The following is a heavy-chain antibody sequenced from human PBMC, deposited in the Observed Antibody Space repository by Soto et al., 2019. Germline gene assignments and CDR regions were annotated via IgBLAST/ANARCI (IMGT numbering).Heavy chain of an antibody. CDR3: AKDPHPAHLSDSSPAYYYYYGMDV. Sequence: SETLSLTCAVSGGSISSGGYSWSWIRQPPGKGLEWIGYIYHSGSTYYNPSLKSRVTISVDRSKNQFSLKMSSVTAADTAVYYCAKDPHPAHLSDSSPAYYYYYGMDVWGQGTTVTVSS. D-gene: IGHD6-13*01. CDR1: GGSISSGGYS. V-gene: IGHV4-30-2*01. CDR2: IYHSGST. J-gene: IGHJ6*02.